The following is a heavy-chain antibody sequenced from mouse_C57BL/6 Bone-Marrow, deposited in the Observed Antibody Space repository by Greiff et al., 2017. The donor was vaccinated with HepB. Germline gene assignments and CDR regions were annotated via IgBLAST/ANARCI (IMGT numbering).Heavy chain of an antibody. V-gene: IGHV2-2*01. CDR3: ARPTIVTTWGNLDY. Sequence: VQRVESGPGLVQPSQSLSITCTVSGFSLTSYGVHWVRQSPGKGLEWLGVIWSGGSTDYNAAFISRLSISKDNSKCQVFFKMNSLQADDTAIYYCARPTIVTTWGNLDYWGQGTTLTVSS. CDR1: GFSLTSYG. CDR2: IWSGGST. J-gene: IGHJ2*01. D-gene: IGHD2-5*01.